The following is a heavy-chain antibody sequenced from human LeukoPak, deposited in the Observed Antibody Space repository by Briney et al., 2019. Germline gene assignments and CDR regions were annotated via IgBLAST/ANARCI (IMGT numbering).Heavy chain of an antibody. V-gene: IGHV3-23*01. CDR3: AVGIAAADIFDY. CDR1: GFTFSSYA. D-gene: IGHD6-13*01. J-gene: IGHJ4*02. Sequence: GGSLRLSCAASGFTFSSYAMSWVRQAPGKGLKWVSAISGSGGSTYYADSVKGRFTISRDNSKNTLYLQMNSLRAEDTAVYYCAVGIAAADIFDYWGQGTLVTVSS. CDR2: ISGSGGST.